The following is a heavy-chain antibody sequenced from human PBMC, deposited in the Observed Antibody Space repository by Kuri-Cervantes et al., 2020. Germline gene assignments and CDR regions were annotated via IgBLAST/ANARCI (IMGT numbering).Heavy chain of an antibody. CDR3: ARGRRELLYYYYGMDV. D-gene: IGHD1-26*01. Sequence: GESLKISCAASGFTFSSYGMHWVRQAPGKGLEWVAVISYDGSNKYYADSVKGRFTISRDNSKNTLYLQMNSLRAEDTAVYYCARGRRELLYYYYGMDVWGQGTTVTVSS. CDR1: GFTFSSYG. V-gene: IGHV3-30*03. J-gene: IGHJ6*02. CDR2: ISYDGSNK.